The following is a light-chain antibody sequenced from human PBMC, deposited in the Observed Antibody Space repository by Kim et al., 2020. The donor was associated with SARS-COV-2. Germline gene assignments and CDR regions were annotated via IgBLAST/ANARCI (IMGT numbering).Light chain of an antibody. CDR3: QQYYTWSALT. CDR2: EAS. CDR1: QSVRSS. V-gene: IGKV3D-15*01. Sequence: SPGERATLSCRASQSVRSSLAWYQQKPGQAPRLVIYEASIRATGVPARFTGSGSGTEFTLTISSLQSEDFAVYFCQQYYTWSALTFGGGTKVDIK. J-gene: IGKJ4*01.